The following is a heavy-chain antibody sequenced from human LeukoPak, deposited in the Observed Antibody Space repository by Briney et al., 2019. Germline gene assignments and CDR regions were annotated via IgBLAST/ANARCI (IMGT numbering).Heavy chain of an antibody. Sequence: HSGGSLRLSCAASGFALSSHWMTWVRQVPGRGPEWVANVNRDGSETYNLDSVKGRFTISKDNAKNSLYLKMNRLRAEDAALYHCARNNGMDVWGQGTTVIVSS. CDR2: VNRDGSET. J-gene: IGHJ6*02. CDR3: ARNNGMDV. CDR1: GFALSSHW. V-gene: IGHV3-7*03.